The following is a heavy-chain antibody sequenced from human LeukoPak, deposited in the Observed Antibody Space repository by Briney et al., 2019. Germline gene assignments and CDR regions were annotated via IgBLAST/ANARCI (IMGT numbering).Heavy chain of an antibody. V-gene: IGHV3-30-3*01. J-gene: IGHJ3*02. Sequence: GGSLRLSCAASGFTFTSYAMHWVRQAPGKGLEWVAVISSDGSNKYYADSVKGRFTISRDNSKNTLYLQMNSLRAEDTAVYYCARDSQLAGAFDIWGQGTMVTVSS. CDR1: GFTFTSYA. CDR3: ARDSQLAGAFDI. D-gene: IGHD6-6*01. CDR2: ISSDGSNK.